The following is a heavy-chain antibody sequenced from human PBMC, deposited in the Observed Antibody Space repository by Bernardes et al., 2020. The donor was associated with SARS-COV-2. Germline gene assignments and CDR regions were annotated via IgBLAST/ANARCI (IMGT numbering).Heavy chain of an antibody. V-gene: IGHV4-34*01. D-gene: IGHD3-3*01. CDR3: ARGSLRFVFTQRYFFDH. J-gene: IGHJ4*02. CDR1: GGPFIGYS. CDR2: INHSGST. Sequence: SETLSLTCAVYGGPFIGYSWSWIRQPPGKGLEWIGEINHSGSTNYSPSLKSRVTISVDTSKNQFSLKLSSVTAADSAMYYCARGSLRFVFTQRYFFDHWGQGNLVTVSS.